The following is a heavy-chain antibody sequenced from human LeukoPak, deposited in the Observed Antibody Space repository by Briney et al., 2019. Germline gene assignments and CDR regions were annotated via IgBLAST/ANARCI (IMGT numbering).Heavy chain of an antibody. J-gene: IGHJ3*02. CDR3: ARGLQENLAWLTAFSAFDI. Sequence: ASAKVSCKTSGYTFTSYGISWVRQAPGQGLEWMGWISAYNGNTNYAQKVQGRVTMTTDTSTSTAYMELRSLRSDDTAVYYCARGLQENLAWLTAFSAFDIWGQGTMVTVSS. CDR2: ISAYNGNT. D-gene: IGHD6-19*01. CDR1: GYTFTSYG. V-gene: IGHV1-18*01.